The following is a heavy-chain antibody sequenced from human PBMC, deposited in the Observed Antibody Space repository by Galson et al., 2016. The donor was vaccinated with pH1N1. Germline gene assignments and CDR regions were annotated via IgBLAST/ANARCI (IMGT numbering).Heavy chain of an antibody. J-gene: IGHJ4*02. CDR2: IDWDDDK. V-gene: IGHV2-70*11. D-gene: IGHD7-27*01. CDR3: ARMATGDNFDY. CDR1: GFSLSTSGMC. Sequence: PALVKPTQTLTLTCTFSGFSLSTSGMCVSWIRQPPGKALEWLARIDWDDDKYYSTSLKTSLTISKDTSKNQVVLTMTNMDPVDTGTYYCARMATGDNFDYWGQGTLVTVSS.